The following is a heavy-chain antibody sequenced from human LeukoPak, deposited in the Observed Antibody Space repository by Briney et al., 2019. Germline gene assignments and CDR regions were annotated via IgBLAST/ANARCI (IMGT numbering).Heavy chain of an antibody. V-gene: IGHV4-59*01. CDR3: ARASDYDILTGYLYYFDY. CDR1: GGSISSYY. Sequence: SETLSLTCTVSGGSISSYYWSWIRQPPGKGLEWIGYIYYSGSTNYNPSLKSRVTISVDTSKNQFSLKLSSVTAADTAVYYCARASDYDILTGYLYYFDYWGQGTLVTVSS. D-gene: IGHD3-9*01. CDR2: IYYSGST. J-gene: IGHJ4*02.